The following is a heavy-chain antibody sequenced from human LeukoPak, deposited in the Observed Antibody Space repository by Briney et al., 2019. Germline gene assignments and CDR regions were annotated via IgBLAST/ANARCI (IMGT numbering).Heavy chain of an antibody. D-gene: IGHD3-10*01. CDR3: ARISLMAYGSGSYYLDAFDI. J-gene: IGHJ3*02. V-gene: IGHV4-4*07. Sequence: SETLSPTCTVSGGSISSYYWSWIRQPAGKGLEWIGRIYTSGSTNYNPSLKSRVTMSVDTSKNQFSLKLSSVTAADTAVYYCARISLMAYGSGSYYLDAFDIWGQGTVVTVSS. CDR2: IYTSGST. CDR1: GGSISSYY.